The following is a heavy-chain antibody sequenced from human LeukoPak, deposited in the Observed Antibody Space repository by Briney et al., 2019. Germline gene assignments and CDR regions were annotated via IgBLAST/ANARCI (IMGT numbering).Heavy chain of an antibody. CDR2: IHYSGSA. J-gene: IGHJ4*02. Sequence: PSETLSLTCAVSGDSISSSSYFWGWIRQPPGKGLEWIGSIHYSGSASYNPSLKSRVIISIDTSKNQLSLEVRSVTAADTAVYYCARPARDGDYYYWGQGTLVTVSS. CDR1: GDSISSSSYF. CDR3: ARPARDGDYYY. V-gene: IGHV4-39*01. D-gene: IGHD2/OR15-2a*01.